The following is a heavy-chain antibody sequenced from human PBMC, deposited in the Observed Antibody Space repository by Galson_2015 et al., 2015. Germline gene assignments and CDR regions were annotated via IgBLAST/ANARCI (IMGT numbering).Heavy chain of an antibody. CDR3: ARVGRFLEWHTPGYGMDV. J-gene: IGHJ6*02. Sequence: ETLSLTCTVSGGSISSSSYYWGWIRQPPGKGLEWIGSIYYSGSTYYNPSLKSRVTISVDTSKNQFSLKLSSVTAADTAVYYCARVGRFLEWHTPGYGMDVWGQGTTVTVSS. CDR2: IYYSGST. D-gene: IGHD3-3*01. V-gene: IGHV4-39*07. CDR1: GGSISSSSYY.